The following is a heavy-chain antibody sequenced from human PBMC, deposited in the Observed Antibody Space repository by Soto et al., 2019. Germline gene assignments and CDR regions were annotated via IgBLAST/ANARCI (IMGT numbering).Heavy chain of an antibody. CDR2: ISSSSSYI. Sequence: PWWSLRLSCAACGFTFISYSINWFRQSPGKGLEWVSSISSSSSYIYYADSVKGRFTISRDNAKNSLYLQMNSLRAEDTAVYYCARDVGHSYGYLYYGMDVWGQGTTVTVSS. CDR3: ARDVGHSYGYLYYGMDV. V-gene: IGHV3-21*01. J-gene: IGHJ6*02. CDR1: GFTFISYS. D-gene: IGHD5-18*01.